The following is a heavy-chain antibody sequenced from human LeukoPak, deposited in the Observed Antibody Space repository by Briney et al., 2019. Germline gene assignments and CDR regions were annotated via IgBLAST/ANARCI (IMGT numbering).Heavy chain of an antibody. Sequence: ASVKVSCKASWYSFTTYYMHWVRQAPGQGLELMGIIKPNDCSTSYSQKFQDIVTITRDASTGKVYMEVRSLRSEDTAVYYCARVHDSDWYFDYWGQGTLVTVSS. J-gene: IGHJ4*02. CDR1: WYSFTTYY. CDR2: IKPNDCST. CDR3: ARVHDSDWYFDY. D-gene: IGHD6-19*01. V-gene: IGHV1-46*01.